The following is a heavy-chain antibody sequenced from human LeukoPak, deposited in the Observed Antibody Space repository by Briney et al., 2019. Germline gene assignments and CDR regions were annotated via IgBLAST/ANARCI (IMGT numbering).Heavy chain of an antibody. Sequence: GGSLRFSCAAFGFTFSSYSMNWVRQAPGKGLEWVSAISGSGGSTYYADSVKGRFTISRDNSKNTLYLQMNSLRAEDTAVYYCAKVGCSGGSCYLARWFDPWGQGTLVTVSS. D-gene: IGHD2-15*01. CDR3: AKVGCSGGSCYLARWFDP. J-gene: IGHJ5*02. V-gene: IGHV3-23*01. CDR1: GFTFSSYS. CDR2: ISGSGGST.